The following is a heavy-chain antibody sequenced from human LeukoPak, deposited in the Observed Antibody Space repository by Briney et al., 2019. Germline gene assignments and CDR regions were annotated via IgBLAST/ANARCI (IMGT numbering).Heavy chain of an antibody. V-gene: IGHV4-59*08. J-gene: IGHJ3*02. CDR1: GGSISSYY. CDR3: ARHRQYDADVFDI. CDR2: MSYSGST. Sequence: ASETLSLTCTVSGGSISSYYWSWIRQPPGKGLEWIGYMSYSGSTKYNPSLKSRVTISIDTSKKQFSLNLSSVTAADTAVYYCARHRQYDADVFDIWGQGTMVTVSS. D-gene: IGHD2-8*01.